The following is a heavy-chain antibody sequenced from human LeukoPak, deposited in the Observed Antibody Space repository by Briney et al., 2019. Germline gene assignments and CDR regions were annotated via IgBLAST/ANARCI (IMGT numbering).Heavy chain of an antibody. CDR3: ARRRTYYYDSSGYYVTFFDY. Sequence: SETLSLTCAVYGGSFSGYYWSWIRKPPGKGLEWIGEINQSGSTNYNPSLKSRVTISVDTSKNQFSLKLSSVTAADTAVYYCARRRTYYYDSSGYYVTFFDYWGQGTLVTVSS. V-gene: IGHV4-34*01. CDR2: INQSGST. CDR1: GGSFSGYY. D-gene: IGHD3-22*01. J-gene: IGHJ4*02.